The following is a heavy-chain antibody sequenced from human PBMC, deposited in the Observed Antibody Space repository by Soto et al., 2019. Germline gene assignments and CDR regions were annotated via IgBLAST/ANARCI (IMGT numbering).Heavy chain of an antibody. CDR1: GFTFSSYW. D-gene: IGHD2-15*01. J-gene: IGHJ4*02. CDR2: INTDGSST. Sequence: EVQLVESGVGLVQPGGSLRLSCAASGFTFSSYWMHWVRQAPGKGLVWISRINTDGSSTSYVDSVQGRFTISRDNGKNKLFLQMNSLRGKDTAVYYCARRGSGVTRGLHYWGQGTLVTVSS. CDR3: ARRGSGVTRGLHY. V-gene: IGHV3-74*01.